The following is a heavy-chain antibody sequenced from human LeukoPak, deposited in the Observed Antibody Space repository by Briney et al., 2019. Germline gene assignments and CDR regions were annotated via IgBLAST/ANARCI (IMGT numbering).Heavy chain of an antibody. J-gene: IGHJ4*02. CDR3: AKDPYCSSTSCYTV. CDR1: GVTFSSYA. CDR2: ISGSGGST. D-gene: IGHD2-2*02. V-gene: IGHV3-23*01. Sequence: GGSLRLSCEASGVTFSSYAMSWVRQAPGKGLEWVSAISGSGGSTYYADSVKGRFTISRDNSKNTLYLQMNSLRAEDTAVYYCAKDPYCSSTSCYTVWGQGTLVTVSS.